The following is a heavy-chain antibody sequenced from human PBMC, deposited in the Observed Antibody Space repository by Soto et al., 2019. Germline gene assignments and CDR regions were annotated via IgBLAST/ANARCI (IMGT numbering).Heavy chain of an antibody. CDR2: INSDGSST. Sequence: GGSLRLSCAASGFTFSSYWMHWVRQAPGKGLVWVSRINSDGSSTSYADSVKGRFTISRDNAKNTLYLQMNSLRAEDTAVYYCARDPGGWYEDYYYGMDVWGQGITVTVSS. CDR1: GFTFSSYW. J-gene: IGHJ6*02. V-gene: IGHV3-74*01. CDR3: ARDPGGWYEDYYYGMDV. D-gene: IGHD6-19*01.